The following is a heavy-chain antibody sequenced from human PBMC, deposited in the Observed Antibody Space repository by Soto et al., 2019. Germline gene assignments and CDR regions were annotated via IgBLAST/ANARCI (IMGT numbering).Heavy chain of an antibody. V-gene: IGHV1-69*13. Sequence: SVKVSCKASGGTFSSYAISWVRQAPGQGLEWMGGIIPIFGTANYAQKFQGRVTITADESTSTAYMELSSLRSEDTAVYYCARDTSTISHFSSYYYYCDVMDVWGQGPTVPGS. CDR3: ARDTSTISHFSSYYYYCDVMDV. D-gene: IGHD3-3*02. J-gene: IGHJ6*02. CDR2: IIPIFGTA. CDR1: GGTFSSYA.